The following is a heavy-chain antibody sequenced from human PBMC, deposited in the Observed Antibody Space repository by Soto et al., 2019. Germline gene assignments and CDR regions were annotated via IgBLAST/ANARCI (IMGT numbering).Heavy chain of an antibody. CDR2: INHSGST. D-gene: IGHD6-19*01. J-gene: IGHJ6*02. V-gene: IGHV4-34*01. CDR3: ARGETSGWYRYYGMDV. Sequence: SETLSLTCAVYGGSFSGYYWSWIRQPPVKGLEWIGEINHSGSTNYNPSLKSRVTISVDTSKNQFSLKLSPVTAADTAVYYCARGETSGWYRYYGMDVWGQGTTVTVSS. CDR1: GGSFSGYY.